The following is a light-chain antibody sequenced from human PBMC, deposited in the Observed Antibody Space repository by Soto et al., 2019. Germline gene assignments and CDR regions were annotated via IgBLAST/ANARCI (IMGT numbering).Light chain of an antibody. CDR2: GAS. CDR1: QSVSSTY. J-gene: IGKJ5*01. Sequence: EIVLTQSPGNLSLSPGERATLSCRSSQSVSSTYLAWCQQKPGQAPRLLLYGASSRATGIPDRFSGSGSGTDFTLTISRLEPEDFAVYFCQQSGNSPLTFGQGTRLEIK. CDR3: QQSGNSPLT. V-gene: IGKV3-20*01.